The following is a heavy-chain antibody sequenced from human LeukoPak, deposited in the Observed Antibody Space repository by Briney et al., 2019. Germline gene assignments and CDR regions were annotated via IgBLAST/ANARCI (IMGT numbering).Heavy chain of an antibody. CDR1: GYTFTGYY. CDR3: ARPRITTNWFDP. J-gene: IGHJ5*02. V-gene: IGHV1-2*02. CDR2: INPNSGGT. D-gene: IGHD3-3*01. Sequence: ASVKVSCKASGYTFTGYYMHWVRQAPGQGLEWMGWINPNSGGTNYAQKFQGRVTMTRDTSIGTAYMELSRLRSDDTAVYYCARPRITTNWFDPWGQGTLVTVSS.